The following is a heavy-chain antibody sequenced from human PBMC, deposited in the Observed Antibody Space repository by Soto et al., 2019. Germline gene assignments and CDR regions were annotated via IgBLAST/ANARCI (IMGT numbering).Heavy chain of an antibody. J-gene: IGHJ5*02. CDR2: IIPNSGGT. CDR3: ALTGRGGS. CDR1: GYTFTGQF. Sequence: ASVKVSCKASGYTFTGQFMHWVRQAPGQGLEWMGWIIPNSGGTTYSQRFQGRVTMTRDTSITTGYMELTGLTSNDTAVYYCALTGRGGSWGQGTLVTVSS. V-gene: IGHV1-2*02. D-gene: IGHD1-20*01.